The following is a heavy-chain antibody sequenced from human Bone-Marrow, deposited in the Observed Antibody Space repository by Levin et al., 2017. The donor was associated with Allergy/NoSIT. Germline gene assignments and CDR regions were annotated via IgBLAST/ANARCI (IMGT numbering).Heavy chain of an antibody. D-gene: IGHD2-2*01. CDR3: ARGVDYYYYMDV. Sequence: GGSLRLSCAASGFTFSSYSMNWVRQAPGKGLEWVSSISSSSSYIYYADSVKGRFTISRDNAKNSLYLQMNSLRAEDTAVYYCARGVDYYYYMDVWGKGTTVTVSS. CDR2: ISSSSSYI. CDR1: GFTFSSYS. J-gene: IGHJ6*03. V-gene: IGHV3-21*01.